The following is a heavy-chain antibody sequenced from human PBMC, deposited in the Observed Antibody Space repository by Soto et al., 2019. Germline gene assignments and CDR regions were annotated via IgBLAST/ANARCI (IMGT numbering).Heavy chain of an antibody. CDR2: INAGNGNT. Sequence: QVQLVQSGAEVKKPGASVKVSCKASGYTFTSYAMHWVRQAPGQRLEWMGWINAGNGNTKYSQKYKGKATITRDTSASTAYMGLSSLRSEDTAVYYFARNLRDYDILPGYYLAYYFDSWGQGTLVTVSS. CDR1: GYTFTSYA. CDR3: ARNLRDYDILPGYYLAYYFDS. V-gene: IGHV1-3*01. J-gene: IGHJ4*02. D-gene: IGHD3-9*01.